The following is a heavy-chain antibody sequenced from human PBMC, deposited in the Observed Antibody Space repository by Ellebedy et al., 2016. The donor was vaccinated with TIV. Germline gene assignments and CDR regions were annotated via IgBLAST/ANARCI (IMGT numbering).Heavy chain of an antibody. CDR2: ISAYNDNT. CDR1: GYTFTTYS. Sequence: ASVKVSCKASGYTFTTYSISWVRQAPGQGLEWMGWISAYNDNTNYAQKLQGRVTMTTDTSTSTAYMELSRLRSDDTAVYYCARDRVGYSYGSYYYYGMDVWGQGTTVTVSS. CDR3: ARDRVGYSYGSYYYYGMDV. J-gene: IGHJ6*02. V-gene: IGHV1-18*01. D-gene: IGHD5-18*01.